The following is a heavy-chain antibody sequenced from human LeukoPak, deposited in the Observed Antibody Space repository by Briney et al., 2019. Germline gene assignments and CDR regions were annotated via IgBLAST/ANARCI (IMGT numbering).Heavy chain of an antibody. J-gene: IGHJ4*02. CDR2: IYSGGST. D-gene: IGHD4-17*01. V-gene: IGHV3-66*01. Sequence: RTGGSLRFSCAASGFTVSSNYMSWVRQAPGKGLEWVSVIYSGGSTYYADSVKGRFTISRDNSKNTLYLQMNSLRAEDTAVYYCARESTVPYYFDYWGQGTLVTVSS. CDR3: ARESTVPYYFDY. CDR1: GFTVSSNY.